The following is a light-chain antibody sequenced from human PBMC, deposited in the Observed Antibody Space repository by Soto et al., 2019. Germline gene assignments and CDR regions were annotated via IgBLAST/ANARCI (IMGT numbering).Light chain of an antibody. Sequence: EIVLTQSPGTLSLSPGEGATLSCRASQSVGSSLAWYQQKPGQAPRLLIYSVSNRATGIPDRFSGRGSGTDFTLTISRLEPEDFAVYYCQQFGSSLPFGGGTKVDIK. CDR3: QQFGSSLP. J-gene: IGKJ4*01. CDR1: QSVGSS. V-gene: IGKV3-20*01. CDR2: SVS.